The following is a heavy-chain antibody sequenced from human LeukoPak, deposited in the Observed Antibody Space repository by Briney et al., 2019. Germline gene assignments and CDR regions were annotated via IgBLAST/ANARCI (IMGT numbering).Heavy chain of an antibody. Sequence: KPSETLSLTCAVYGGSFSGYYWSWIRQPPGKGLEWIGSIYHSGRTFYNPSLKSRVTISVDTSKNQFSLKLTSVTAADTAVYYCARGLYFDYWGQGTLVTVSS. CDR1: GGSFSGYY. J-gene: IGHJ4*02. CDR3: ARGLYFDY. V-gene: IGHV4-34*01. CDR2: IYHSGRT.